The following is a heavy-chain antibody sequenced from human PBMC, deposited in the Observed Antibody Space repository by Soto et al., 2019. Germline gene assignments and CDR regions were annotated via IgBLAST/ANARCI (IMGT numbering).Heavy chain of an antibody. CDR2: TTDSGLTT. J-gene: IGHJ4*02. V-gene: IGHV3-23*01. Sequence: EVQLLESGGGLVQPGGSLRLSCAASGFTFSSHAMSWVRQAPGKGLEWVSGTTDSGLTTYYADSVKGRFTISRYNSKNTLYLQMNSLRAEDTAVYYCAKQLRGWLAFDYWGQGTLVTVSS. CDR3: AKQLRGWLAFDY. CDR1: GFTFSSHA. D-gene: IGHD6-19*01.